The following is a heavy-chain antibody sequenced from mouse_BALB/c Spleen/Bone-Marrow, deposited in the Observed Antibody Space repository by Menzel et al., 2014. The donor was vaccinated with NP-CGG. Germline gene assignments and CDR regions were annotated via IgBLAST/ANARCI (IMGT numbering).Heavy chain of an antibody. Sequence: VHLQQPGPELVKPGTSVKMSCKASGYTFTDYYMVWVRQSHGKSLEWIGHINPNTDGTFYNQKFKGKATLTVDKSSSTAYMQLNSLTSEDSAVYYCARSRYFDNWGQGTTLTVSS. CDR2: INPNTDGT. D-gene: IGHD3-3*01. J-gene: IGHJ2*01. V-gene: IGHV1-18*01. CDR1: GYTFTDYY. CDR3: ARSRYFDN.